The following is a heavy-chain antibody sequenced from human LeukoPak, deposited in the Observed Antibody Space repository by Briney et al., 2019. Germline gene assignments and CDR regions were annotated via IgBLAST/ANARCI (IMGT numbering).Heavy chain of an antibody. D-gene: IGHD5-18*01. CDR1: GGSINNHY. CDR2: MYTTGET. Sequence: SETLSLTCTVSGGSINNHYWTWIRQPAGKGLEWIGRMYTTGETNYKPTLKSRVTISLDTSKKQFSLRLTSVTAADTAVYYCAAGSQSTALIKWGQGTLVTVSS. J-gene: IGHJ4*02. CDR3: AAGSQSTALIK. V-gene: IGHV4-4*07.